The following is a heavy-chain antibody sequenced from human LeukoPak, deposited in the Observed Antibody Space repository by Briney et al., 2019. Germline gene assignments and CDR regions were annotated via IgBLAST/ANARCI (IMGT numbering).Heavy chain of an antibody. J-gene: IGHJ3*02. Sequence: GASVKVSCKASGYTFTSHAMNWVRQAPGQGLEWMGWINTNTGNPTYAQGFTGRFVFSLDTSVSTAYLQISSLKAEDTAVYYCARDWATIAMIAFDIWGQGIMVTVSS. CDR1: GYTFTSHA. CDR2: INTNTGNP. CDR3: ARDWATIAMIAFDI. D-gene: IGHD5-24*01. V-gene: IGHV7-4-1*02.